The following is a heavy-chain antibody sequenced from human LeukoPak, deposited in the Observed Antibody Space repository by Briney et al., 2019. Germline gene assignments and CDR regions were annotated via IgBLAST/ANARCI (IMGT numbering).Heavy chain of an antibody. D-gene: IGHD5-18*01. CDR2: IHYSGST. V-gene: IGHV4-59*01. CDR3: TRGSSYPSNY. CDR1: GGSISSYY. J-gene: IGHJ4*02. Sequence: SETLSLTCTVSGGSISSYYWSWIRQPPGKGLEWIGFIHYSGSTNYNPSLKSRVAISVDTSKNQFSLKLSSVTPADTALYYFTRGSSYPSNYGGQGPRATFS.